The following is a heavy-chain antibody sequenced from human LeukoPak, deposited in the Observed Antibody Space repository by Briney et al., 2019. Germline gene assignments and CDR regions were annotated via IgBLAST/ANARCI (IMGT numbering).Heavy chain of an antibody. J-gene: IGHJ4*02. D-gene: IGHD3-3*01. V-gene: IGHV1-18*01. Sequence: ASVKVSCKASGYTFNSYDISWVRQAPGQGVEWMAWISTYNGNTNYAQKVQGRATMTTDTSTSTAYMEQWSLRSDDTAVYYCARVLRYDFWSAYYFDYWGQGTLVTVSS. CDR1: GYTFNSYD. CDR3: ARVLRYDFWSAYYFDY. CDR2: ISTYNGNT.